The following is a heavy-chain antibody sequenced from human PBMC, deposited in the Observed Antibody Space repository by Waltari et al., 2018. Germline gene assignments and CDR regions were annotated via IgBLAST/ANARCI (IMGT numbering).Heavy chain of an antibody. J-gene: IGHJ6*02. Sequence: QGQLVESGGGVVQPGRSLRLSCTASGFTLSKHGMQLVRLPPGTGLELVSAIWYDGTNKNHANSVRGRFAISRDNSRNTLFLQMDNLRPEDTAVYYCAREIGWLQGGVYFRALDMWGQGTRVTVSS. CDR2: IWYDGTNK. CDR3: AREIGWLQGGVYFRALDM. V-gene: IGHV3-33*01. D-gene: IGHD5-12*01. CDR1: GFTLSKHG.